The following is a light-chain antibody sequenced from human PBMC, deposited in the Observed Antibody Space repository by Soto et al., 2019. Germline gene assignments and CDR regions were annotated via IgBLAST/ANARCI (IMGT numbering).Light chain of an antibody. Sequence: EIVLTQSPVTLSLSPGDRATVSCRASQSVDYYLAWYQQKPGQAPRLLIYAASNRATGIPARFSGSGSGTDFTLTISSLEPEDFAVYYCLQRSNWPLTFGGGTKVDIK. V-gene: IGKV3-11*01. CDR3: LQRSNWPLT. CDR2: AAS. CDR1: QSVDYY. J-gene: IGKJ4*01.